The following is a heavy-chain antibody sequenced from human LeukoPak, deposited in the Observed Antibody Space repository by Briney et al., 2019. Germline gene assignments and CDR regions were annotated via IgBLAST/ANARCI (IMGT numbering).Heavy chain of an antibody. CDR2: IYPGDSDT. D-gene: IGHD6-6*01. CDR1: GYSFTSYW. Sequence: GEPLKISCKGSGYSFTSYWIGWVRQMPGKGLEWMGIIYPGDSDTRYSPSFQGQVTISADKSISTAYLQWSSLKASDTAMYYCARLAARPDYYYYYMDVWGKGTTVTVSS. J-gene: IGHJ6*03. V-gene: IGHV5-51*01. CDR3: ARLAARPDYYYYYMDV.